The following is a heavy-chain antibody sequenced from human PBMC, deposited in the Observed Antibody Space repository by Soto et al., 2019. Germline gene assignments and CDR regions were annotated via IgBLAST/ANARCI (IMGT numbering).Heavy chain of an antibody. CDR1: GFTFSSYS. D-gene: IGHD1-26*01. J-gene: IGHJ3*02. CDR3: ARTRIVGATSAFDI. CDR2: ISSSSSYI. Sequence: GGSLRLSCAASGFTFSSYSMNWVRQAPGKGLEWVSSISSSSSYIYYADSVKGRFTISRDNAKTSLYLQMNSLRAEDTAVYYCARTRIVGATSAFDIWGQGTMVTVSS. V-gene: IGHV3-21*01.